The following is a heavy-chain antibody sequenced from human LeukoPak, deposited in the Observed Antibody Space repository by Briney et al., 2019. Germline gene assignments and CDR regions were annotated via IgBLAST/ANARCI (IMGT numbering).Heavy chain of an antibody. CDR2: INQDGSEK. CDR3: ATDLYY. CDR1: GFTFRTYW. D-gene: IGHD2-15*01. J-gene: IGHJ4*02. V-gene: IGHV3-7*04. Sequence: GGSLRLSCAASGFTFRTYWMSWVRQVVGKGLGWVANINQDGSEKNYVDSVKGRFTISRDNIKNSLYLQMNSLRAEDTAVYYCATDLYYWGQGTLVTVSS.